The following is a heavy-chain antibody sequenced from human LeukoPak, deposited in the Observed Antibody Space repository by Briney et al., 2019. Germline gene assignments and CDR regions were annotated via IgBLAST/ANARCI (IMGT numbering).Heavy chain of an antibody. J-gene: IGHJ4*02. CDR1: GDSISSGDYY. D-gene: IGHD6-13*01. Sequence: PSETLSLTCTVSGDSISSGDYYWSWIRQPAGKGLEWIGRISSSGSTNYNPSLKSRVTISVDTSKNQFSLKLSSVTAADTAVYYCARASSSGSWYYFDYWGQGTLVTVSS. CDR3: ARASSSGSWYYFDY. CDR2: ISSSGST. V-gene: IGHV4-61*02.